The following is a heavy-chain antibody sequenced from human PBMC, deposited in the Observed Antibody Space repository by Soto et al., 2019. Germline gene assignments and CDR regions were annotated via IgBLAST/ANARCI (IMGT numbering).Heavy chain of an antibody. CDR1: GGTFSSYA. CDR3: ARFAHSSSSAIAAAGTWLDY. J-gene: IGHJ4*02. Sequence: SVKVSCKASGGTFSSYAISWVRQAPGQGLEWMGGIIPIFGTANYAQKFQGRVTITADESTSTAYMELSSLRSEDTAVYYCARFAHSSSSAIAAAGTWLDYWGQGTLVTVSS. D-gene: IGHD6-13*01. CDR2: IIPIFGTA. V-gene: IGHV1-69*13.